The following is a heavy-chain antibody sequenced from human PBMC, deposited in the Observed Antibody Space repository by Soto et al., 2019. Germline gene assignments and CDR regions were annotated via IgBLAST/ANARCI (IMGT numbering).Heavy chain of an antibody. J-gene: IGHJ4*02. CDR1: GFTFSSSA. D-gene: IGHD3-22*01. Sequence: LRLSFAASGFTFSSSAMSWVRQAPGKGLEWVSAISGSGGSTYYADTVKGRFTVSRDNSKNTLYLQMNSLRAEDTAVYYCARSGYYYPLDFDHWGQGNLVTVSS. CDR3: ARSGYYYPLDFDH. CDR2: ISGSGGST. V-gene: IGHV3-23*01.